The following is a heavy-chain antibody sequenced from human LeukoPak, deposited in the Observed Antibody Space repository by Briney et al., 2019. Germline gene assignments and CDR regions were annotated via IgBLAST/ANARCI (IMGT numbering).Heavy chain of an antibody. V-gene: IGHV4-59*08. CDR2: IYYSGST. CDR1: GGSISNYY. CDR3: ATSNCYNGMDV. D-gene: IGHD2-2*02. Sequence: PSETLTLTCTVSGGSISNYYWTWIRQPPGKGLEWIGHIYYSGSTNYNPSLKSRVTMSIDTPKRQFSLKLTSVTAADTAVYYCATSNCYNGMDVWGQGTTVTVSS. J-gene: IGHJ6*02.